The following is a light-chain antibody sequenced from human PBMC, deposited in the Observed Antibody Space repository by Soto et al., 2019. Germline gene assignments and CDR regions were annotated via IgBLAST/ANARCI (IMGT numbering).Light chain of an antibody. CDR2: EVY. V-gene: IGLV2-23*02. Sequence: QSVLTQPASVSGSPGQSITISCTGNSSDVGSYNFVSWYQQYPGKAPKVMIYEVYKRPSGVSNRFSGSKSGSTASLTISGLQVEDEADYYCCSYAGSSTYVFGTGTKLTVL. CDR1: SSDVGSYNF. J-gene: IGLJ1*01. CDR3: CSYAGSSTYV.